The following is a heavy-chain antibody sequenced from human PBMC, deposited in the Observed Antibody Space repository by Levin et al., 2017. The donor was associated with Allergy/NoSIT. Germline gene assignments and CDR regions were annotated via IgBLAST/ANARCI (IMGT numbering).Heavy chain of an antibody. Sequence: GGSLRLSCAATGFTFSSHSMNWVRQAPGKGLEWVSSISPSSSYIYYADSVKGRFTISRDNAKNSLFLQMDSLRAEDTAVYYCARARDCSSTSCYGVGDCWGQGTLVTVSS. J-gene: IGHJ4*02. V-gene: IGHV3-21*01. CDR3: ARARDCSSTSCYGVGDC. D-gene: IGHD2-2*01. CDR2: ISPSSSYI. CDR1: GFTFSSHS.